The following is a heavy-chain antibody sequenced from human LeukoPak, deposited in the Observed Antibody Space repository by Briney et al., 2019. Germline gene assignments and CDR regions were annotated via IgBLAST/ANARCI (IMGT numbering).Heavy chain of an antibody. D-gene: IGHD5-12*01. J-gene: IGHJ5*02. Sequence: GGSLRLSCAASGFTFSTYAMHWVRQAPGKGLEWVALIWDNGRNEDYADSVKGRFTISRDNSKNTLYLQMNSLRAEDTAVYYCAKHSGSDSGYWFDPWGQGTLVTVSS. CDR2: IWDNGRNE. CDR3: AKHSGSDSGYWFDP. V-gene: IGHV3-33*06. CDR1: GFTFSTYA.